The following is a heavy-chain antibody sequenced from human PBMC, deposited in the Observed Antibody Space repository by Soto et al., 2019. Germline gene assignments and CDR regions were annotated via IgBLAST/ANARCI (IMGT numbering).Heavy chain of an antibody. CDR2: IKSKPDGGTT. CDR3: TTEKRGWLGFDY. D-gene: IGHD6-19*01. J-gene: IGHJ4*02. Sequence: DVQLVESGGGLVKPGGSLRLSCTASGFTFINAWMSWVRLAPGKGLEWVGGIKSKPDGGTTDYAAPVQGRFPISRDDSKTTLFLQMNSLKTEDTAVYYCTTEKRGWLGFDYWGQGTLVTVSS. V-gene: IGHV3-15*01. CDR1: GFTFINAW.